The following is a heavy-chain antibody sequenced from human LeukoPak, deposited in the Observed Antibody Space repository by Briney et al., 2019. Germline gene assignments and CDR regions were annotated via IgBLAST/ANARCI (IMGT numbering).Heavy chain of an antibody. Sequence: GGSLRLSCAASGFTFSSYSVNWVRQAPGKGLEWVSSISSSSSYIYSADSVKGRFTISRDNAKNSLFLQMNSLRAEDTAVYYCARDLTTVTTFDYWGQGTLVTVSS. V-gene: IGHV3-21*01. D-gene: IGHD4-17*01. CDR2: ISSSSSYI. CDR3: ARDLTTVTTFDY. J-gene: IGHJ4*02. CDR1: GFTFSSYS.